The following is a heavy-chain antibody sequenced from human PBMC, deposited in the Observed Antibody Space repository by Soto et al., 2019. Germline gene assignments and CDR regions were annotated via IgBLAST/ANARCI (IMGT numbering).Heavy chain of an antibody. V-gene: IGHV4-61*01. CDR3: ARDYHSNNLFSSDYYYYYMDV. J-gene: IGHJ6*03. D-gene: IGHD4-4*01. CDR1: GGSVSSGSYY. CDR2: IYYSGST. Sequence: SETLSLTCTVSGGSVSSGSYYWSWIRQPPGKGLEWIGYIYYSGSTNYNPSLKSRVTISVDTSKNQFSLKLSSVTAADTAVYYCARDYHSNNLFSSDYYYYYMDVWGKGTTVTVSS.